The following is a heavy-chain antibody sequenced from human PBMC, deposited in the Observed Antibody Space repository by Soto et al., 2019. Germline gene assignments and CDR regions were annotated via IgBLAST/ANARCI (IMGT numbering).Heavy chain of an antibody. CDR1: GHTTTNYA. Sequence: QVHLVQSGAEVKKSGASVTVSCKASGHTTTNYAMHWVRQAPGQRLEWMGWIHAGNGNTKNSQKLQGRVTFTRDTSASIFYMQLSSLTSEDTAVYYCARENGNWRSPWFDYWGQGTLVTVSS. D-gene: IGHD1-20*01. J-gene: IGHJ4*02. CDR2: IHAGNGNT. CDR3: ARENGNWRSPWFDY. V-gene: IGHV1-3*01.